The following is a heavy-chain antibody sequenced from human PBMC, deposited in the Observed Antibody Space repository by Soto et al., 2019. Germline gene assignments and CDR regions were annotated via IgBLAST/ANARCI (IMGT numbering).Heavy chain of an antibody. CDR1: GCIVSSNY. CDR2: LYSGGAT. V-gene: IGHV3-53*04. J-gene: IGHJ4*02. CDR3: LRGRYGSQIH. D-gene: IGHD3-10*01. Sequence: GGLLRLSCAASGCIVSSNYMTWVRQAPGKGLEWVSLLYSGGATHYAASVKGRFTISSHSSQNTLFLQMNSLRTEDTATYYCLRGRYGSQIHWGQGTKVTVS.